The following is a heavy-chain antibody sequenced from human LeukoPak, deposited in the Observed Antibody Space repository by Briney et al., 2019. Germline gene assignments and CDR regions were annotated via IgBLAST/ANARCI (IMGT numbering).Heavy chain of an antibody. CDR1: GGSISSGGYY. CDR2: IYYSGST. D-gene: IGHD4-17*01. V-gene: IGHV4-31*03. J-gene: IGHJ5*02. CDR3: ARSRYGDYGGGWFDP. Sequence: PSETLSLICTVSGGSISSGGYYWSWIRQHPGKGLEWIGYIYYSGSTYYNPSLKSRVTISVDTSKNQYSLKLSSVTAADTAVYYCARSRYGDYGGGWFDPWGQGTLVTVSS.